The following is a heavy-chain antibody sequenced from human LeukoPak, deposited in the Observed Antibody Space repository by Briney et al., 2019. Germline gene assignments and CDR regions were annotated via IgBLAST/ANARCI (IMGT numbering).Heavy chain of an antibody. CDR2: IYYSGST. J-gene: IGHJ3*02. V-gene: IGHV4-59*01. CDR1: GGSIGGFY. Sequence: SETLSLTCAVSGGSIGGFYWSWVRQPPGKGLEWIGYIYYSGSTSYNPSLKSRVTISLETSGNQLSLNLSAVTAADTAVYYCVRDLGIFGALYAFDIWGQGTMVTVSS. D-gene: IGHD3-3*01. CDR3: VRDLGIFGALYAFDI.